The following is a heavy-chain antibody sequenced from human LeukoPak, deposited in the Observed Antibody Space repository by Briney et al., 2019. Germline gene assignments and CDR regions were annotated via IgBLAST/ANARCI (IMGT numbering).Heavy chain of an antibody. D-gene: IGHD3-9*01. CDR3: ARVRERYFDWLPPDY. CDR1: GFTFSSYW. V-gene: IGHV3-7*03. CDR2: IKQDGREK. Sequence: GGSLRLSCAAAGFTFSSYWMSWVRQAPGKGLEWVANIKQDGREKYYVDSVKGRFTISRDNPKNSLYLQMNSLRAEDTAVYYCARVRERYFDWLPPDYWGQGTLVTVSS. J-gene: IGHJ4*02.